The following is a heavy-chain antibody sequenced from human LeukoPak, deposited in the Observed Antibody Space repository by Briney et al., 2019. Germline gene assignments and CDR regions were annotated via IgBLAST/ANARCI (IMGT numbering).Heavy chain of an antibody. Sequence: PGGSLRLSCAASGFTLSNYGMHWVRQAPGKGLQWVAVIWYDGTNKQYVDSVKGRFTISRDNSENTLYLQMNNLRAEDTAVYYCAKDIGVVVVAATRFDYWGQGTLVTVSS. D-gene: IGHD2-15*01. CDR1: GFTLSNYG. CDR2: IWYDGTNK. J-gene: IGHJ4*02. CDR3: AKDIGVVVVAATRFDY. V-gene: IGHV3-33*06.